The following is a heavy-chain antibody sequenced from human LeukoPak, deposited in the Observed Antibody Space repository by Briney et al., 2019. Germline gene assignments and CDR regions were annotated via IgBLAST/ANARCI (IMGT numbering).Heavy chain of an antibody. CDR2: IYTSGST. Sequence: PSETLSLTCTLSGGSISSYYWSWLRQPAGKGLEWTGRIYTSGSTNYNPSLKSRVTMSVDTSKAQFSLKLSSVTAADTAVYYCARDYDYVWGSYPQPYGMDVWGQGTTVTISS. D-gene: IGHD3-16*02. J-gene: IGHJ6*02. V-gene: IGHV4-4*07. CDR1: GGSISSYY. CDR3: ARDYDYVWGSYPQPYGMDV.